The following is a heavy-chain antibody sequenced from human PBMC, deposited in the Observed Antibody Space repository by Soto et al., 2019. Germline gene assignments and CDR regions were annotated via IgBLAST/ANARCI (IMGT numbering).Heavy chain of an antibody. Sequence: QLQLQESGPGLVKPSETLSLTCTVSGGSISSSSYYWGWIRQPPGKGLEWIGSIYYSGSTYYNPSLKSRVTISVDTSKNQFSLKLSSVTAADPAVYYCASSPDLRYYFDYWGQGNLVTVSS. D-gene: IGHD4-17*01. J-gene: IGHJ4*02. V-gene: IGHV4-39*01. CDR1: GGSISSSSYY. CDR2: IYYSGST. CDR3: ASSPDLRYYFDY.